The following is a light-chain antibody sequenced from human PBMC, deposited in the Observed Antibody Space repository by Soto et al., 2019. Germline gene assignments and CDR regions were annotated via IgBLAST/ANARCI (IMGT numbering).Light chain of an antibody. CDR3: QQYYSCPYT. CDR2: AAS. J-gene: IGKJ2*01. CDR1: QGISSY. V-gene: IGKV1-8*01. Sequence: AIRMTQSPSSFSASTGDRVTITCRASQGISSYLAWYQQKPGKAPKLLIYAASTLQSGVPSRFSGSGSGTDFTLPISCLQSEDFATYYCQQYYSCPYTFGQGTKLEIK.